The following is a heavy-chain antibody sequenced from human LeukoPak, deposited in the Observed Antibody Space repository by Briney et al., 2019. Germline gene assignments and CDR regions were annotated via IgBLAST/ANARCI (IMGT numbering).Heavy chain of an antibody. Sequence: YPSETLSLTCTVSGGSISSGSYYWSWIRQPAGKGLEWIGRIYTSGSTNYNPSLKSRVTISVDTSKNQFSLKLSSVTAADTAVYYCARADYYYGSGSYRLDPWGQGTLVTVSS. J-gene: IGHJ5*02. CDR1: GGSISSGSYY. V-gene: IGHV4-61*02. CDR2: IYTSGST. D-gene: IGHD3-10*01. CDR3: ARADYYYGSGSYRLDP.